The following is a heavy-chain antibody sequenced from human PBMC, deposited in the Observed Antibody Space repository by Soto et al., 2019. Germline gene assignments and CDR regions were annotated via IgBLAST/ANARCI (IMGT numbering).Heavy chain of an antibody. D-gene: IGHD2-21*02. Sequence: GGSLRLSCAASGFTFSSYAMSWVRQAPGKGLEWVSAISGSGGSTYYADSVKGRFTISRDNSKNTLYLQMNSLRAEDTAVYYCAKDLRVVTATSDAFDIWGQGTMVTVSS. CDR2: ISGSGGST. CDR3: AKDLRVVTATSDAFDI. V-gene: IGHV3-23*01. J-gene: IGHJ3*02. CDR1: GFTFSSYA.